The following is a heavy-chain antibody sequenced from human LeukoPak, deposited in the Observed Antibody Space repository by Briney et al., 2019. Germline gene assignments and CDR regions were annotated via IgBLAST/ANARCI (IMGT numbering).Heavy chain of an antibody. V-gene: IGHV4-59*12. CDR1: GGSISSYY. CDR2: VYYSGST. Sequence: SETLSLTCTVSGGSISSYYWSWIRQPPGKGLEWIGYVYYSGSTNYNPSLKSRVTISVDTSKNQFSLKLSSVTAADTAVYYCARLGSYGSGSYYKSFWRSYWGQGTLVTVSS. CDR3: ARLGSYGSGSYYKSFWRSY. D-gene: IGHD3-10*01. J-gene: IGHJ4*02.